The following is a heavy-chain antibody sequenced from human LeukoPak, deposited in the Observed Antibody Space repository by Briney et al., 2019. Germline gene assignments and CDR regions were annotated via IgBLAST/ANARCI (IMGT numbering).Heavy chain of an antibody. J-gene: IGHJ6*03. Sequence: SETLTLTCAVYGGSFSGYYWSWIRQPPGKGLEWIGEINHSGNTNYNPSLKSRVTISVDTSKNQFSLKLSSVTAADTAVYYCARETSQKGAHYMDVWGKGTTVTISS. D-gene: IGHD3-16*01. V-gene: IGHV4-34*01. CDR1: GGSFSGYY. CDR3: ARETSQKGAHYMDV. CDR2: INHSGNT.